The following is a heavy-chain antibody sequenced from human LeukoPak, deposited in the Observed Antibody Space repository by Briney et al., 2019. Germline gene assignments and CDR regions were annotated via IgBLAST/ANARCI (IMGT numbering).Heavy chain of an antibody. D-gene: IGHD2-2*02. J-gene: IGHJ3*02. Sequence: SETLSLTCAVSGGSISSGGYSWSWIRQPPGKGLEWIGYIYHSGSIYYNPSLKSRVTISVDRSKNQFSLKLSSVTAADTAVYYCASAYCSSTSCYTDAFDIWGQGTMVTVSS. CDR3: ASAYCSSTSCYTDAFDI. CDR1: GGSISSGGYS. V-gene: IGHV4-30-2*01. CDR2: IYHSGSI.